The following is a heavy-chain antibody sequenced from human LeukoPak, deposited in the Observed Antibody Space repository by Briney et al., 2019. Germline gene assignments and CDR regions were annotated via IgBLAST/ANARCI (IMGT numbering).Heavy chain of an antibody. CDR3: AYLLVVPALFDP. D-gene: IGHD2-2*01. Sequence: ASVKVSCKASGYTFSNYGISWVRQAPGQGLEWMGWINPHNGNTMYVKQFQGRVTMTTDTSTGTAYMELSRLRSDDTAVYYYAYLLVVPALFDPWGQGTLVTVSS. V-gene: IGHV1-18*04. CDR1: GYTFSNYG. CDR2: INPHNGNT. J-gene: IGHJ5*02.